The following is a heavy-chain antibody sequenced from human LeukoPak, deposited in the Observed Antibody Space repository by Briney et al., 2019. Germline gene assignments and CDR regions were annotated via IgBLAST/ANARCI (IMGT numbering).Heavy chain of an antibody. J-gene: IGHJ4*02. CDR2: IYYSGST. V-gene: IGHV4-39*07. CDR3: ARSGGGVEYYFDY. CDR1: GGSISSNSYY. Sequence: SETLSLTCTVSGGSISSNSYYWGWIRQPPGKGLEWIGSIYYSGSTYYNPSLKSRVSISLDTSKNQFSLKLSSVTAADTAVYYCARSGGGVEYYFDYWGQGTLVTVSS. D-gene: IGHD3-16*01.